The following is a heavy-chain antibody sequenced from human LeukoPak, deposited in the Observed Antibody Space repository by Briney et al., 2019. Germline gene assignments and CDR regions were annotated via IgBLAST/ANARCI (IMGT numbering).Heavy chain of an antibody. J-gene: IGHJ4*02. CDR1: GFTFSSYA. CDR2: ISYGGSNK. CDR3: ARVQGRYSYGSGFDS. D-gene: IGHD5-18*01. Sequence: GGSLRLSCAASGFTFSSYAMHWVRQAPGKGLEWVAVISYGGSNKYYADSVKGRFTISRDNSKNTLYLQMNSLRAEDTAVYYCARVQGRYSYGSGFDSWGQGTLVTVSS. V-gene: IGHV3-30*04.